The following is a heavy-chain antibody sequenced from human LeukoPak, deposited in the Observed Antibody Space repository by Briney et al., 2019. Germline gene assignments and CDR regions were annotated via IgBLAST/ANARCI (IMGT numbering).Heavy chain of an antibody. CDR1: GYSISSGYY. V-gene: IGHV4-38-2*02. CDR3: ARGIPTYCYDSSGYYYFDY. CDR2: IYHSGST. D-gene: IGHD3-22*01. J-gene: IGHJ4*02. Sequence: SETLSLTCTVSGYSISSGYYWGWIRQPPGKGLEWIGSIYHSGSTYYNPSLKSRVTISVDTSKNQFSLKLSSVTAADTAVYYCARGIPTYCYDSSGYYYFDYWGQGTLVTVSS.